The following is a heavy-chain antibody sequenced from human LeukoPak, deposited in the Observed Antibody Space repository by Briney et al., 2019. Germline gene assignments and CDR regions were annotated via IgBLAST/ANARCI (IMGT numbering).Heavy chain of an antibody. CDR3: ARVVVATIFSYFDY. Sequence: SVKVSCKASGYTFTGYYMHWVRQAPGQGLEWMGGIIPIFGTANYAQKFQGRVTITADESTSTAYMELSSLRSEDTAVYYCARVVVATIFSYFDYWGQGTLVTVSS. CDR2: IIPIFGTA. D-gene: IGHD5-12*01. J-gene: IGHJ4*02. V-gene: IGHV1-69*13. CDR1: GYTFTGYY.